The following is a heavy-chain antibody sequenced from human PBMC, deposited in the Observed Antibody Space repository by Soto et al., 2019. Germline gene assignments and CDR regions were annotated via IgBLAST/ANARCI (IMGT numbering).Heavy chain of an antibody. Sequence: QVQLIHSAPEVKRPGASVRVSCRASGCTFTSYGLNWVRRAPGQGLEWMGRIASHDGSTVSAQSFQGRLTLTSDTFTNTAYLELGALTSDDTGLYFCWRNDGDDSTNFWGQGTLVTVSS. CDR2: IASHDGST. CDR1: GCTFTSYG. CDR3: WRNDGDDSTNF. D-gene: IGHD3-22*01. V-gene: IGHV1-18*04. J-gene: IGHJ4*02.